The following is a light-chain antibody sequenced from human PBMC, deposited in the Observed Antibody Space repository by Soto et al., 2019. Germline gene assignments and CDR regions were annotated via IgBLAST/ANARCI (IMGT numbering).Light chain of an antibody. V-gene: IGKV2-28*01. CDR3: MQALQTPFT. Sequence: DIVMTQSPLSLPVTPGEPASISFRAIQSLLHNNGYNYLDWYLQKAGQSPQLLIYLGSNRASGVPDRFSGSGSGTDFTLKISRVEAEDVGVYYCMQALQTPFTFGPGTKVDIK. CDR1: QSLLHNNGYNY. J-gene: IGKJ3*01. CDR2: LGS.